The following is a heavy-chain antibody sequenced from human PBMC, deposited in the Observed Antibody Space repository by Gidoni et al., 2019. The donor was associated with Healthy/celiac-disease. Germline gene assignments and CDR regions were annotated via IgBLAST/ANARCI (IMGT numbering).Heavy chain of an antibody. CDR1: GFTFSSYS. CDR3: ARDQTEPPTLAYDY. CDR2: ISSSSSYI. V-gene: IGHV3-21*01. J-gene: IGHJ4*02. Sequence: EVQLVESGGGLVKPGGSLRLACAASGFTFSSYSMNWVRQAPGKGLEWVSSISSSSSYIYYADSVKGRFTISRDNAKNSLYLQMNSLRAEDTAVYYCARDQTEPPTLAYDYWGQGTLVTVSS. D-gene: IGHD3-3*02.